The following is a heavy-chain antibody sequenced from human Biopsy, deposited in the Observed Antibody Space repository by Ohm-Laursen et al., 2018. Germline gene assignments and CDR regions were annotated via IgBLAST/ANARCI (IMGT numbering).Heavy chain of an antibody. D-gene: IGHD3-10*01. CDR3: AGGAAKGNPYDH. CDR2: IIPTFDTP. J-gene: IGHJ5*02. V-gene: IGHV1-69*06. CDR1: GGTFSSYV. Sequence: SVKVSCNASGGTFSSYVISWVRQTPGQGLEWMGRIIPTFDTPTYAPDFQGRVTFTADKSTGTAHLDLRSLRSEDTAVYYCAGGAAKGNPYDHWGQGTLVTVSS.